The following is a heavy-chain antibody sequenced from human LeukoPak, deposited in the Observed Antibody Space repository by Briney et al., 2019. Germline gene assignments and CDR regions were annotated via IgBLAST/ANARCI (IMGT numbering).Heavy chain of an antibody. CDR2: IYYSGST. Sequence: SETLSLTCAVSGGSISSGGYSWSWIRQPPGKGLEWIGYIYYSGSTYYNPSLKSRVTISVDRSKNQFSLKLSSVTAADTAVYYCARGVQYVVSQHGNWFDPWAREPWSPSPQ. CDR3: ARGVQYVVSQHGNWFDP. J-gene: IGHJ5*02. V-gene: IGHV4-30-2*01. CDR1: GGSISSGGYS. D-gene: IGHD1-1*01.